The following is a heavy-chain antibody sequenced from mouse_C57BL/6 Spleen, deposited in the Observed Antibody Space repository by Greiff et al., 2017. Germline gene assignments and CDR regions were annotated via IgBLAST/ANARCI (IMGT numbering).Heavy chain of an antibody. CDR2: IYPGDGDT. J-gene: IGHJ2*01. CDR1: GYAISSSW. CDR3: ARWPFDY. Sequence: VQLQQSGPELVKPGASVKISCKASGYAISSSWMNWVKQRTGKGLEWIGRIYPGDGDTNYNGKFKGKATLTADKSSSTAYMQLSSLTSEDSAVYFCARWPFDYWGQGTTLTVSS. V-gene: IGHV1-82*01.